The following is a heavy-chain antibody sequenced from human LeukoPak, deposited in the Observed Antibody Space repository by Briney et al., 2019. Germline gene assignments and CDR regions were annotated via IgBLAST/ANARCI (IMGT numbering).Heavy chain of an antibody. V-gene: IGHV3-74*01. J-gene: IGHJ3*02. CDR3: ARDRWELLNAFDI. CDR1: GFTFSSYW. CDR2: INSDGSST. Sequence: PGGSLRLSCAASGFTFSSYWMHWVRQAPGKGLVCVSRINSDGSSTSYADSVKGRFTISRDNAKNTLYLQMNSLRAEDTAVYYCARDRWELLNAFDIWGQGTMVTVSS. D-gene: IGHD1-26*01.